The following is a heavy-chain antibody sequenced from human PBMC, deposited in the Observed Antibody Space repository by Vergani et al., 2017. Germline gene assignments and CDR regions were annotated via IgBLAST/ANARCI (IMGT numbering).Heavy chain of an antibody. J-gene: IGHJ5*01. V-gene: IGHV3-33*01. CDR1: GFTFSSHG. Sequence: QVQLVESEGGVVQPGRSLRLSCVASGFTFSSHGMHWVRQAPGKGLEWVAVIWYDGSNKYYGDSVKGRFTISRDNSKNMLYLQMNSLRVEDTAVYYCARWGNEKRLDSWGQGTLVTVSS. D-gene: IGHD1-1*01. CDR3: ARWGNEKRLDS. CDR2: IWYDGSNK.